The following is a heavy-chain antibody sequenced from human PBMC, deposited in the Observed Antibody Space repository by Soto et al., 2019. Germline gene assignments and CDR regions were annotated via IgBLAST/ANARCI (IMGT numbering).Heavy chain of an antibody. CDR1: GFKLSSYA. CDR2: ISGSGGST. D-gene: IGHD3-3*01. CDR3: AKVFEHPSGFDP. Sequence: SGFKLSSYAMSWVRQAPGRGLEWVSKISGSGGSTYYADSVKGRFTISRDSSKNTLYLQMNSLRAEDTAVYYCAKVFEHPSGFDPWGQGTLVTVSS. V-gene: IGHV3-23*01. J-gene: IGHJ5*02.